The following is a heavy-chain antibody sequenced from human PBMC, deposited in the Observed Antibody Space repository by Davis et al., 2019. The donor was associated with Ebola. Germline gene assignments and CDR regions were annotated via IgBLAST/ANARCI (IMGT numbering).Heavy chain of an antibody. CDR3: AKVSSWSGYHDAFDI. CDR1: GFTFSSYA. J-gene: IGHJ3*02. D-gene: IGHD3-3*01. Sequence: PGGSLRLSCAASGFTFSSYAMHWVRQAPGKGLEWVAVISYDGSNKYYADSVKGRFTISRDNSKNTLYLQMNSLRAEDTAVYYCAKVSSWSGYHDAFDIWGQGTMVTVSS. CDR2: ISYDGSNK. V-gene: IGHV3-30-3*01.